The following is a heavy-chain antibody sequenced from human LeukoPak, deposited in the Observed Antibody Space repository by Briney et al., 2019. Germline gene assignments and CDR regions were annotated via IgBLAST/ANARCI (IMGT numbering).Heavy chain of an antibody. J-gene: IGHJ4*02. Sequence: ASVKVSCKASGYTFTSYGISWVRQAPGQGLEWMGWISAYNGNTNYAQKLQGRVTMTTDTSTSTAYMELRGLRSDDTAVYYCARDSTWIQLWFFDYWGQGTLVTVSS. CDR1: GYTFTSYG. CDR3: ARDSTWIQLWFFDY. D-gene: IGHD5-18*01. V-gene: IGHV1-18*01. CDR2: ISAYNGNT.